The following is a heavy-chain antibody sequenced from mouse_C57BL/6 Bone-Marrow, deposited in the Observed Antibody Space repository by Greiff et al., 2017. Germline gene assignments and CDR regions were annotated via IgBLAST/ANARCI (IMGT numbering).Heavy chain of an antibody. J-gene: IGHJ2*01. V-gene: IGHV1-81*01. CDR2: IYPRSGNT. Sequence: LQESGAELARPGASVKLSCKASGYTFTSYGISWVKQRTGQGLEWIGEIYPRSGNTYYNEKFKGKATLTADKSSSTAYMELRSLTSEDSAVYFCASLITTVVANDYWGQGTTLTVSS. CDR3: ASLITTVVANDY. CDR1: GYTFTSYG. D-gene: IGHD1-1*01.